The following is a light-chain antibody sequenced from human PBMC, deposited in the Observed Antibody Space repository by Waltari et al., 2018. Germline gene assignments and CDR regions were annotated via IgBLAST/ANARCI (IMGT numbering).Light chain of an antibody. CDR2: DVK. J-gene: IGLJ1*01. Sequence: QSALTQPPCVSGSPGQSTTLPCTGTICAIVAYNFVSWYQKHPGKAPKVMIDDVKNRPSGVSSRFSSSKSGNTASRTSSVLQAEDEADYYCSSYTTRSTRYVFGSGTKVTVL. CDR3: SSYTTRSTRYV. V-gene: IGLV2-14*03. CDR1: ICAIVAYNF.